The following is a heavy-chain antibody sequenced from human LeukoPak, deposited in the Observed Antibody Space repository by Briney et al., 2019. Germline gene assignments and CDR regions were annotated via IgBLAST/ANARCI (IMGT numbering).Heavy chain of an antibody. V-gene: IGHV3-66*02. CDR1: GFTFSSNY. J-gene: IGHJ6*03. Sequence: GGSLRLSCAVSGFTFSSNYMSWVRQAPGKGLEWVSVIYSGGSTYYADSVKGRFTISRDNSKNTLYLQMNSLRAEDTAVYYCARDQSYDFWSDYYYMDVWGKGTTVTVSS. D-gene: IGHD3-3*01. CDR2: IYSGGST. CDR3: ARDQSYDFWSDYYYMDV.